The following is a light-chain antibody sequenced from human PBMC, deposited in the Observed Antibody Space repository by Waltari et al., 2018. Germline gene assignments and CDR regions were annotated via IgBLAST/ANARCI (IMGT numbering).Light chain of an antibody. CDR3: AAWDDSLSGPI. V-gene: IGLV2-14*01. Sequence: QSALAQPASVSGSPGQSITIPCTGITGDFGAFNYVSWYQQHPAKPPKLLIYEVSNRPSGVSDRFSGSKSGNTASLTISGLRSEDEADYYCAAWDDSLSGPIFGGGTKLTVL. J-gene: IGLJ2*01. CDR1: TGDFGAFNY. CDR2: EVS.